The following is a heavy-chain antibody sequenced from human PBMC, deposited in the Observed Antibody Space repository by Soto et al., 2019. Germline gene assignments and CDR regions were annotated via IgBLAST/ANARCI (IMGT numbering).Heavy chain of an antibody. CDR2: INPIFGAP. J-gene: IGHJ4*02. CDR1: GVTFSSYV. V-gene: IGHV1-69*12. D-gene: IGHD6-19*01. Sequence: QVQLVQSGAEVKKPGSSVKVSCKASGVTFSSYVISWVRQAPGQGLEWMGGINPIFGAPNYAQKFQGRVTITADESKTIAYMELSCRRSEDTAIYYCGAACMPGIAVRSTPGWGPGNLVTVSS. CDR3: GAACMPGIAVRSTPG.